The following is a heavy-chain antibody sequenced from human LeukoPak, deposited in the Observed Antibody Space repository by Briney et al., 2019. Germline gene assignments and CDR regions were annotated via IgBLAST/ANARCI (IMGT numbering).Heavy chain of an antibody. CDR2: IYSSGST. V-gene: IGHV4-61*02. J-gene: IGHJ3*02. Sequence: PSETLSLTCTVSGGSISSGSYYWNWIRQPAGKGLEWIGRIYSSGSTNYNPSLKSRVTISVDTSKNQFSLRLTSVTAADTAVYYCARKKSFDIWGQGTMVTVSS. CDR1: GGSISSGSYY. CDR3: ARKKSFDI.